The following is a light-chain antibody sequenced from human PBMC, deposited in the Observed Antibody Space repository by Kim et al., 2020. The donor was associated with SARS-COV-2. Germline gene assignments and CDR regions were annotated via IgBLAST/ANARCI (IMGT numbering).Light chain of an antibody. CDR3: QQYNSYAAWA. Sequence: DIQMTQSPSTLSASVGDRVTITCRASQSISHLLAWYQQKPGKAPKLLIYDASSLERGVPSRFSGSGSGTEFTLTISSLQPDDFATYDCQQYNSYAAWAFGQGTKVDIK. V-gene: IGKV1-5*01. J-gene: IGKJ1*01. CDR2: DAS. CDR1: QSISHL.